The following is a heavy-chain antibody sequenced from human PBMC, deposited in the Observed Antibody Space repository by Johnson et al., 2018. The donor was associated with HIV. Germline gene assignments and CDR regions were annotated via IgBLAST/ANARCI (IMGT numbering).Heavy chain of an antibody. Sequence: VQLVESGGGLVQPGGSLRLSCAASGFTFSSYAMSWVRQAPGKGLEWVSAIGGSGVGTYYADSVKGRFTISRANSKNTLYLQLNSLRAEDTAVYYCAKDLWEFGRSYLLRNAFDIWGQGTVVTVSS. V-gene: IGHV3-23*04. J-gene: IGHJ3*02. CDR1: GFTFSSYA. CDR2: IGGSGVGT. D-gene: IGHD1-26*01. CDR3: AKDLWEFGRSYLLRNAFDI.